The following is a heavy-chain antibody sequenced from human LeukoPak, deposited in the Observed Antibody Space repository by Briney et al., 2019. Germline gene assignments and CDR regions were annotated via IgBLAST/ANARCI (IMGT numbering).Heavy chain of an antibody. V-gene: IGHV5-10-1*01. CDR1: GYSFTSYW. CDR2: IDPSDSYT. J-gene: IGHJ5*02. D-gene: IGHD3-10*01. CDR3: ARPSGGYGSGSYHWFDP. Sequence: GESLKISCKGSGYSFTSYWISWVRQMPGKGLEWIGRIDPSDSYTNYSPSFQGHVTISADKPISTAYLQWSSLKASDTAMYYCARPSGGYGSGSYHWFDPWGQGTLVTVSS.